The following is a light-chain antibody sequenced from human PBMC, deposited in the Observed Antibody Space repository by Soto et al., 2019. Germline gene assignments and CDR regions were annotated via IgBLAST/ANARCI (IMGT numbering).Light chain of an antibody. V-gene: IGKV1-5*01. Sequence: DIQMTQSPSSLSASVGDRVTITCRASQSISSYLNWYQQKPGKAPNLLIYDASTLKSGVPSRFSGSGSGTEFTLTITSLQPDDFATYYCQQYNDYRWTFGPGTKVDIK. J-gene: IGKJ1*01. CDR1: QSISSY. CDR2: DAS. CDR3: QQYNDYRWT.